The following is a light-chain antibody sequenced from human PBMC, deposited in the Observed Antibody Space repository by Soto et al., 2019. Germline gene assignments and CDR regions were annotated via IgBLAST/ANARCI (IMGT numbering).Light chain of an antibody. CDR2: EVI. V-gene: IGLV2-8*01. CDR1: SSDVGGSNY. CDR3: SSYAGSNNLV. J-gene: IGLJ2*01. Sequence: QSALTQPPSASGSPGQSVTISCTGTSSDVGGSNYVSWYQQHPGKAPKLMIYEVIKRPSGVPDRFSGSKSGNTASLTVSGLQAEDEDDYYCSSYAGSNNLVFGGGTKLTVL.